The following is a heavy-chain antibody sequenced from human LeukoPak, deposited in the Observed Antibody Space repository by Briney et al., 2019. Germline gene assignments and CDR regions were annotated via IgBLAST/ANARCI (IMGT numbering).Heavy chain of an antibody. CDR1: GYSISSGYY. J-gene: IGHJ4*02. CDR3: ARDPGAVAGTN. D-gene: IGHD6-19*01. CDR2: ISHSGNT. Sequence: PSETLSPTCAVSGYSISSGYYWGWIRHPPGKGLEWIGSISHSGNTYFNPSLKSRVTISVDTSKNQFSLKLSSVTAADTAVYYCARDPGAVAGTNWGQGTLVTVSS. V-gene: IGHV4-38-2*02.